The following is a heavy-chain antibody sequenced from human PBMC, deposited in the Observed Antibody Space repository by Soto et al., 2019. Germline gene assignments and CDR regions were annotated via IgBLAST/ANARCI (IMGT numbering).Heavy chain of an antibody. CDR3: ARLYSISGRYNWLDP. J-gene: IGHJ5*02. CDR1: GYTFTSYG. V-gene: IGHV1-18*01. Sequence: QVQLVQSGAEVKKPGASVKVSCKASGYTFTSYGISWVRQAPGQGLEWMGWINVYNGHATYAQKFQGRVTMTRDKFASTAYMDLTSLTSDDTAVYFCARLYSISGRYNWLDPWGQVTRFTGSS. D-gene: IGHD5-18*01. CDR2: INVYNGHA.